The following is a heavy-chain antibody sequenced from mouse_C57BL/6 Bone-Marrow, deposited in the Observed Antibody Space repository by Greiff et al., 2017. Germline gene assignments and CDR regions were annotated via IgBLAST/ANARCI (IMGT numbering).Heavy chain of an antibody. V-gene: IGHV1-54*01. Sequence: QVQLQQSGAELVRPGTSVKVSCKASGYAFTNYLIEWVKQRPGQGLEWIGVINPGSGGTNYNEKFKGKATLTADKSSSTAYMQLSSLTSEDSAVYFCARTEPYAMDYWCQGTSVTVSS. CDR2: INPGSGGT. CDR3: ARTEPYAMDY. CDR1: GYAFTNYL. J-gene: IGHJ4*01.